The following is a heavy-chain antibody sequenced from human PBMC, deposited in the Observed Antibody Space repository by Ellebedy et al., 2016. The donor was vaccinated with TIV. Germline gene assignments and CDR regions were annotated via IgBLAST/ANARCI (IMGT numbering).Heavy chain of an antibody. D-gene: IGHD1-26*01. CDR2: ISAYNGNT. J-gene: IGHJ4*02. CDR3: ARDRAHSGTTLGDY. V-gene: IGHV1-18*01. CDR1: GGTFSSYA. Sequence: ASVKVSXXASGGTFSSYAISWVRQAPGQGLEWMGWISAYNGNTNYAQKLQGRVTMTTDTSTSTAYMELRSLRSDDTAVYYCARDRAHSGTTLGDYWGQGTLVTVSS.